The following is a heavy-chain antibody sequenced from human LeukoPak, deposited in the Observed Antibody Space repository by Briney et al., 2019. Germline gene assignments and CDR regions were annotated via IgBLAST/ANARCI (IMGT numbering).Heavy chain of an antibody. V-gene: IGHV4-39*01. D-gene: IGHD3-10*01. J-gene: IGHJ6*02. CDR1: GGSMSDNSYY. CDR2: IFYSGGT. CDR3: ATQAYYYGSGRVGNLYRMDV. Sequence: SETLSLTCTVSGGSMSDNSYYWGWIRQPPGKGLEWIGSIFYSGGTFYNPSLKSRVTISVDTSKNQFSLKLSSATAADTAVYYCATQAYYYGSGRVGNLYRMDVWGQGTTVTVSS.